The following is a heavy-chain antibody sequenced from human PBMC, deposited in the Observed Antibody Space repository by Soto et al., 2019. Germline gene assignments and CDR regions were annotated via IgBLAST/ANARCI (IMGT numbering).Heavy chain of an antibody. Sequence: GGSLRLSCAASGFTFSSYSMNWVRQAPGKGLEWVSSISSSSSYIYYADSVKGRFTISRDNAKNSLYLQMNSLRAEDTAVYYCARVRRTQVYSSGWGSFDYWGQGTLVTVSS. CDR1: GFTFSSYS. CDR3: ARVRRTQVYSSGWGSFDY. D-gene: IGHD6-19*01. CDR2: ISSSSSYI. V-gene: IGHV3-21*01. J-gene: IGHJ4*02.